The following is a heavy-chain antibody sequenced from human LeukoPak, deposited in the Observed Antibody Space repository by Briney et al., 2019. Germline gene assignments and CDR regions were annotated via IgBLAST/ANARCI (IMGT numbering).Heavy chain of an antibody. V-gene: IGHV3-23*01. CDR1: GFTFSSYA. Sequence: GGSLRLSCAASGFTFSSYAMSWVRQAPGKGLEWVSAISGSGGSTYYADSVKGRFTISRDNSKNTLYLQMNSLRAEDTAVYYCAKEDWDYGSGMNREFDYWGQGTLVTVSS. CDR2: ISGSGGST. D-gene: IGHD3-10*01. CDR3: AKEDWDYGSGMNREFDY. J-gene: IGHJ4*02.